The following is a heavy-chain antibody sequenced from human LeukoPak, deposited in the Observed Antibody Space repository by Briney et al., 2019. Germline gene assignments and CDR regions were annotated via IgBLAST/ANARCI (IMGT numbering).Heavy chain of an antibody. CDR3: ARGTQLWLPTNWFDP. V-gene: IGHV4-59*02. Sequence: SETLSLTCVVSGGSVSGYYWGWIRQPPGKGLEYIGYIYNSGSTNYSPSLKSRVTISVDTSKNQFSLKLSSVTAADTAVYYCARGTQLWLPTNWFDPWGQGTLVTVSS. CDR2: IYNSGST. D-gene: IGHD5-18*01. CDR1: GGSVSGYY. J-gene: IGHJ5*02.